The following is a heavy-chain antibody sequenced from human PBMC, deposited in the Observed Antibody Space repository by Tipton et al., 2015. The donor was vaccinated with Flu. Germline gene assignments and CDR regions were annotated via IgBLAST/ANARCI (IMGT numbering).Heavy chain of an antibody. V-gene: IGHV3-53*01. J-gene: IGHJ2*01. Sequence: SLRLSCAASGLTVSSTYMNWVRQAPGKGLERVSVIYTGGTTYYADSVKGRFTISRDNSKNTLYLHMNSLRAEDTAVYYCARHSAFPWYFGLWGRGTLVTVSS. CDR1: GLTVSSTY. D-gene: IGHD6-13*01. CDR3: ARHSAFPWYFGL. CDR2: IYTGGTT.